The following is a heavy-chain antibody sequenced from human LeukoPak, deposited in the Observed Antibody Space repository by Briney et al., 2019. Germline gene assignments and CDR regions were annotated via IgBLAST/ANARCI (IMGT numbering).Heavy chain of an antibody. Sequence: KPSETLSLTCAVYGGSFSGYYWSWIPQPTGKGLEWIGEINHSGCTNYNPSLKSRVTISVDTSKNQFSLKLSSVTAADTAVYYCARGSDIVATDSGFYFDYWGQGTLVTVSS. CDR2: INHSGCT. CDR1: GGSFSGYY. CDR3: ARGSDIVATDSGFYFDY. J-gene: IGHJ4*02. D-gene: IGHD5-12*01. V-gene: IGHV4-34*01.